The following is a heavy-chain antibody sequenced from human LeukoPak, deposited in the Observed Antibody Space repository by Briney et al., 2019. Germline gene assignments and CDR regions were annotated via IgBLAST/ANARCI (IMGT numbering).Heavy chain of an antibody. CDR1: GGSISDRSYY. D-gene: IGHD3-10*01. CDR3: ASEIRTYYYGSGSHPETNWFDT. J-gene: IGHJ5*02. V-gene: IGHV4-39*01. CDR2: DDYSGAT. Sequence: SETLSLTCTVSGGSISDRSYYWAWIRQPPGKGLEWIESDDYSGATYYNPSLKSRVTISVDTSKNQRFLKLCSVTAADSAVYYCASEIRTYYYGSGSHPETNWFDTWGQGTLVTVSS.